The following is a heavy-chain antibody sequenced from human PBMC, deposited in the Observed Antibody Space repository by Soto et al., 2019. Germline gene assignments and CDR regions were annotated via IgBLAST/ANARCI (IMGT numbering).Heavy chain of an antibody. CDR1: GFNFDNYG. Sequence: QVQLVESGGGVVQPGGSLRLSCQASGFNFDNYGMHWVRQAPGKGLEWVAVITYDGSFQYYADSVKGRFTISRDNSKNTLFLQLNTLKPEDTAVYHCAKDRVGGTFYTPLGFWGQGTLVTVSS. V-gene: IGHV3-30*18. D-gene: IGHD1-7*01. J-gene: IGHJ4*02. CDR3: AKDRVGGTFYTPLGF. CDR2: ITYDGSFQ.